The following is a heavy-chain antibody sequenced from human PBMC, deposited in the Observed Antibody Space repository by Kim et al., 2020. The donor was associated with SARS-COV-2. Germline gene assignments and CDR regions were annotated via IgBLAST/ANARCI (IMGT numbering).Heavy chain of an antibody. CDR2: ISGSGGST. D-gene: IGHD1-26*01. CDR3: AKDRRRNSYSGSYPFDY. CDR1: GFTFSSYA. Sequence: GGSLRLSCAASGFTFSSYAMSWVRQAPGKGLEWVSAISGSGGSTYYADSVKGRFTISRDNSKNTLYLQMNSLRAEDTAVYYCAKDRRRNSYSGSYPFDYWGQGTLVTVSS. V-gene: IGHV3-23*01. J-gene: IGHJ4*02.